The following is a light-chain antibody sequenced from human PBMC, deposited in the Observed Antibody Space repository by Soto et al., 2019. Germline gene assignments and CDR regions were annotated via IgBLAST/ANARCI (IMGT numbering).Light chain of an antibody. J-gene: IGKJ1*01. CDR2: ASF. CDR1: QTISNY. CDR3: QQTYNSPET. Sequence: DIQMTQSPPSLSASVGDRVTITCRASQTISNYLNWYQQKPGKAPKLLIYASFTLQSGVPARFSGRGSGTDFTLTISGLQPEDFGTYFCQQTYNSPETFGQGTKVEI. V-gene: IGKV1-39*01.